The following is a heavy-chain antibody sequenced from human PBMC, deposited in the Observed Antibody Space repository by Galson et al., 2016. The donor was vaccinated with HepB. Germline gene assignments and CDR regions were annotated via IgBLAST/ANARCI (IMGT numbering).Heavy chain of an antibody. CDR3: ARDRGYYSHFDS. Sequence: SVKVSCKASGYSFTNYYIHWFRRAPGEGLEWVGIINPSGGSTGYAQKFQGRVTMTRDTSTSIVYMDLTSLRSEDTAVYYCARDRGYYSHFDSWGQGTLVTVSS. D-gene: IGHD1-26*01. CDR1: GYSFTNYY. CDR2: INPSGGST. J-gene: IGHJ4*02. V-gene: IGHV1-46*01.